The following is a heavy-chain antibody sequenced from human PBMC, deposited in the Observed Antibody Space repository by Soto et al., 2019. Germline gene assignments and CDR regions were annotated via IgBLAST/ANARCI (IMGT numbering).Heavy chain of an antibody. J-gene: IGHJ6*03. V-gene: IGHV3-33*01. CDR3: ARDRSKHSSSWYYYYYYYMDV. CDR2: IWYDGSNK. Sequence: GGSLRLSCAASGFTFSSYGMHWVRQAPGKGLEWVAVIWYDGSNKYYADSVKGRFTISRDNSKNTLYLQVNSLRAEDTAVYYCARDRSKHSSSWYYYYYYYMDVWGKGTTVTVPS. CDR1: GFTFSSYG. D-gene: IGHD6-13*01.